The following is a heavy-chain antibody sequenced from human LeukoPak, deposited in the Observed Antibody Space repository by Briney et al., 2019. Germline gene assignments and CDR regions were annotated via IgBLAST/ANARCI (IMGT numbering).Heavy chain of an antibody. CDR3: ARGDFWSGYYSSPFDY. CDR1: GGSFSGYY. D-gene: IGHD3-3*01. J-gene: IGHJ4*02. Sequence: PSETLSLTCAVYGGSFSGYYWSWIRQPPGKGLEWIGEINHSGSTNYNPSLKSRVTISVDTSKNQFSLKLSSVTAADTAVYYCARGDFWSGYYSSPFDYWGQGTLVTVSS. V-gene: IGHV4-34*01. CDR2: INHSGST.